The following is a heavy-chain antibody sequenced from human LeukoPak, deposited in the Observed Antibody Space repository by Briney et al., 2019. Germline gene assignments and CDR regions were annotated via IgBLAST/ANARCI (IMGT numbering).Heavy chain of an antibody. J-gene: IGHJ5*02. V-gene: IGHV4-31*03. CDR3: ARKPYCYDSSGYFRGTGQNWFDP. CDR2: IYYSGST. CDR1: GGSISSGGYY. Sequence: SETLSLTCTVSGGSISSGGYYWSWIRQHPGKGLEWIGYIYYSGSTYYNPSLKSRVTISVDTSKNQFSLKLSSVTAADTAVYYCARKPYCYDSSGYFRGTGQNWFDPWGQGTLVTVSS. D-gene: IGHD3-22*01.